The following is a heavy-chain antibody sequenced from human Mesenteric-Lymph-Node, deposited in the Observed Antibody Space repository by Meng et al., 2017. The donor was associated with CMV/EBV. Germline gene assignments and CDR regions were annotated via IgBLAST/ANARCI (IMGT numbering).Heavy chain of an antibody. CDR3: ARHNRDQLLYY. CDR1: GYSFTSYW. J-gene: IGHJ4*02. D-gene: IGHD2-2*01. CDR2: IYPGDSDT. V-gene: IGHV5-51*01. Sequence: GGSLRLSCKGSGYSFTSYWIGWVRQMPGKGLEWMGIIYPGDSDTRYSPSFQGQVTISADKSISTACLQWSSLKASDIAMYYCARHNRDQLLYYWGQGTLVTVSS.